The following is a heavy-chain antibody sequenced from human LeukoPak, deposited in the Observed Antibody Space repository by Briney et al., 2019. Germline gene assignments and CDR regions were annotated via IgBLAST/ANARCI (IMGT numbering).Heavy chain of an antibody. D-gene: IGHD3-9*01. V-gene: IGHV4-39*01. J-gene: IGHJ5*02. CDR1: GGSISSSSYY. CDR2: IYYSGST. CDR3: ARHAVAASLTGYYWHWFDP. Sequence: PSETLSLTCTVSGGSISSSSYYWGWIRQPPGKGLEWIGSIYYSGSTYYNPSLKSRVTISVDTSKNQFSLKLSSVIAADTAVYYCARHAVAASLTGYYWHWFDPWGQGTLVTVSS.